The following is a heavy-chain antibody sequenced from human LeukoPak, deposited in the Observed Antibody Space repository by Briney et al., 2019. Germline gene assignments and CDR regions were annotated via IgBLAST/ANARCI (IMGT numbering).Heavy chain of an antibody. CDR3: ARDLTVQLYYDSSGPSWFDP. CDR1: GGSISSSSYY. CDR2: IYYSGST. D-gene: IGHD3-22*01. Sequence: SETLSLTCTVSGGSISSSSYYWGWIRQPPGKGLEWIGSIYYSGSTYYNPSLKSRVTISVDTSKNQFSLKLSSVTAADTAVYYCARDLTVQLYYDSSGPSWFDPWGQGTLVTVSS. J-gene: IGHJ5*02. V-gene: IGHV4-39*07.